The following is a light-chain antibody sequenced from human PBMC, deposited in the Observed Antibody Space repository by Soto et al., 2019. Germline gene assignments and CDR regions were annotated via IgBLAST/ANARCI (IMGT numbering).Light chain of an antibody. J-gene: IGKJ1*01. Sequence: EIVLTQSPGTLSLSPGERATLSCRASQSVSSSFLAWYQQKPGQAPRLLIYGASSRATGIPDRFSGSGSGTDLTLTISRLEPEDFAVYYCQQYDNSPVTFGQGTKVEIK. CDR1: QSVSSSF. CDR3: QQYDNSPVT. CDR2: GAS. V-gene: IGKV3-20*01.